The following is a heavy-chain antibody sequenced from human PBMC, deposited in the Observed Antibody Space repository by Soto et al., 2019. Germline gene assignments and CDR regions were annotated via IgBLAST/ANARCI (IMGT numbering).Heavy chain of an antibody. J-gene: IGHJ4*02. CDR3: ASLVATGY. CDR1: GFTFSTYS. V-gene: IGHV3-21*01. D-gene: IGHD5-12*01. CDR2: ISSRGNYI. Sequence: GGSLRLSCAASGFTFSTYSMNWVRQAPGKGLEWVSSISSRGNYIYYADSMKGRFTISRDNAKNSLYLQMNSLRAEDTAVYYCASLVATGYWGQGTLVTVSS.